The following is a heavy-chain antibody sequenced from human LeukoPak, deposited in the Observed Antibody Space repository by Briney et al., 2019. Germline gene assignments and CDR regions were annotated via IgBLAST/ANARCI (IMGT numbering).Heavy chain of an antibody. D-gene: IGHD3-3*01. V-gene: IGHV4-34*01. CDR3: AGRPIKIFGVVIRSRRHWFDP. Sequence: SETLSLTCAVYGGSFTDYYWNWIRQPRGKGLDWIWEINHSGITHYNPSLKSRVTISADTSKNQFSLKLNSVTAADTAVYYCAGRPIKIFGVVIRSRRHWFDPWGQGTLVTVSS. CDR2: INHSGIT. J-gene: IGHJ5*02. CDR1: GGSFTDYY.